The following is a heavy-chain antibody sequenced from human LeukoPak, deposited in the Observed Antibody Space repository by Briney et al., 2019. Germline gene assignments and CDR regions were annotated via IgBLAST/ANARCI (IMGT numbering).Heavy chain of an antibody. V-gene: IGHV1-58*01. J-gene: IGHJ6*03. Sequence: SVKVSCKASGFTFTSSAVQWARQARGQRLEWIGWIVVGSGNTNYAQKFQERVTFTRDMSTSTAYMELSSLRSEDTAVYYCAAGGYSYDLRYYYYYYYMDVWGKGTTVTVSS. CDR3: AAGGYSYDLRYYYYYYYMDV. CDR1: GFTFTSSA. D-gene: IGHD5-18*01. CDR2: IVVGSGNT.